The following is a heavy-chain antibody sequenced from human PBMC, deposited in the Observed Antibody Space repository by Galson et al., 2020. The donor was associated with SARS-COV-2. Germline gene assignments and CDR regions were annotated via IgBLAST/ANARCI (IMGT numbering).Heavy chain of an antibody. CDR1: GFTFSSFS. Sequence: GGSLRLSCAASGFTFSSFSRNWVRQAPGKGLERISYISSSTKTTYYADSVEGRLTITRQNAKNSLYLQMNSLRDEDTAVYYCARGGHCSGGTCPSYYYYYGMDVWGQGTTVTVSS. J-gene: IGHJ6*02. D-gene: IGHD2-15*01. CDR3: ARGGHCSGGTCPSYYYYYGMDV. V-gene: IGHV3-48*02. CDR2: ISSSTKTT.